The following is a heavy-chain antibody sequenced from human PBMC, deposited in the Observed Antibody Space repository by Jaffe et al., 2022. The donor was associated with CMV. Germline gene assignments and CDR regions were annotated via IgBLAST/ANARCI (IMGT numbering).Heavy chain of an antibody. Sequence: EVQLLESGGGLVQPGGSLRLSCAASGFTFSSYAMSWVRQAPGKGLEWVSAISGSGGSTYYADSVKGRFTISRDNSKNTLYLQMNSLRAEDTAVYYCAKETRRDSSSWYQFSPRGYYFDYWGQGTLVTVSS. J-gene: IGHJ4*02. D-gene: IGHD6-13*01. V-gene: IGHV3-23*01. CDR2: ISGSGGST. CDR1: GFTFSSYA. CDR3: AKETRRDSSSWYQFSPRGYYFDY.